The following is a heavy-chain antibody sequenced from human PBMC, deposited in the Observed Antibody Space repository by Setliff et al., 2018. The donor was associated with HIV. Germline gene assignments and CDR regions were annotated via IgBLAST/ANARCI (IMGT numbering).Heavy chain of an antibody. J-gene: IGHJ4*02. CDR3: AKDNLYSSGIYQFDY. V-gene: IGHV3-43D*04. D-gene: IGHD3-10*01. CDR1: GFTFDDYT. CDR2: ISWNGGSK. Sequence: GGSLRLSCAASGFTFDDYTMHWVRQAPGMGLEWISLISWNGGSKDYAESVKGRFTISRDNSKNSLYLQMNSLGAEDTAVYYCAKDNLYSSGIYQFDYWGQGTMVTVSS.